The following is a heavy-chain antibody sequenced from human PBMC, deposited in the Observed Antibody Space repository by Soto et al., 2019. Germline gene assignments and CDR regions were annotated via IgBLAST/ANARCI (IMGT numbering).Heavy chain of an antibody. Sequence: GESLKISCKASGYSFTSYWIGWVRQMPGKGLEWMAIIFPSDSRTKYSPAFQGQVPISVDKSISTAYLQWGSLKASDSAMYYCAREAYASGDSWGQGTLVTVSS. CDR2: IFPSDSRT. J-gene: IGHJ4*02. CDR3: AREAYASGDS. V-gene: IGHV5-51*01. CDR1: GYSFTSYW. D-gene: IGHD3-10*01.